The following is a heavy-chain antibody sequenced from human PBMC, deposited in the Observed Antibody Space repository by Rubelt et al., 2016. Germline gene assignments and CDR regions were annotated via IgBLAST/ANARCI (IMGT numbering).Heavy chain of an antibody. J-gene: IGHJ2*01. CDR3: ARDGGDWYFDL. CDR2: ISYDGSNK. V-gene: IGHV3-30*14. Sequence: VQLVESGGGLVQPGGSLRLSCAASGFTFSSYAMHWVRQAPGKGLEWVAVISYDGSNKYYADSVKGRFTISRDNSKNTLYLQMNSLRAEDTAVYYCARDGGDWYFDLWGRGTLVTVSS. CDR1: GFTFSSYA.